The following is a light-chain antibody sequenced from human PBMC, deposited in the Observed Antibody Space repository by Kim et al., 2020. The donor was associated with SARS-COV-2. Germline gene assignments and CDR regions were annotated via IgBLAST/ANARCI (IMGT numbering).Light chain of an antibody. CDR1: QVVGSQ. V-gene: IGKV3-11*01. J-gene: IGKJ1*01. CDR2: DAS. CDR3: QQRRFWPVT. Sequence: LSPEDGATLAGRASQVVGSQLAWYQQKAGQAPRLVIYDASNRATGIPARFSGRGSGTDFTLTISSLEPEDFAVYFCQQRRFWPVTFGQGTKVDIK.